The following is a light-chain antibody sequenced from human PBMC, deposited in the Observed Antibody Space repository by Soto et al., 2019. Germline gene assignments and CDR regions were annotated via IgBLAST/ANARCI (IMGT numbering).Light chain of an antibody. J-gene: IGKJ1*01. CDR2: GAS. Sequence: EIVLTQSPGTLSLSPGERATLSCRASQSVSSSYLAWYQQKPGQAPRLLIYGASSRATGNPDRFSGSGSGTDFTLTISRLEPEDFAVYYCQQYGSSRVTTFGQGTKVEIK. CDR3: QQYGSSRVTT. V-gene: IGKV3-20*01. CDR1: QSVSSSY.